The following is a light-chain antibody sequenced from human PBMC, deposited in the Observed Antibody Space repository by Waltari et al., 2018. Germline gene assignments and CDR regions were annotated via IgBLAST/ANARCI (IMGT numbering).Light chain of an antibody. V-gene: IGKV4-1*01. Sequence: DIVMTQSPDSLAVSLGERATINCKSSQSVLYSSNNKNHLLWYQQKPGQPPKLLIYWASTRESGVPDRFSGSGSGTDFTLTISSLQAEDVAVYYCQQSYSTPFTFGPGTKVDIK. CDR3: QQSYSTPFT. CDR1: QSVLYSSNNKNH. CDR2: WAS. J-gene: IGKJ3*01.